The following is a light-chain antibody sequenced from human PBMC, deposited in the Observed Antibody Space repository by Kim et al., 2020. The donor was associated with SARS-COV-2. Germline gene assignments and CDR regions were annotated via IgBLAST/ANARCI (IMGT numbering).Light chain of an antibody. CDR2: EVS. CDR1: SSDVGSYNL. J-gene: IGLJ3*02. V-gene: IGLV2-23*02. CDR3: CSYAGSSTLV. Sequence: GQSCTISGTGTSSDVGSYNLVSWYQQHPGKAPKLMIYEVSKRPSGVSNRFSGSKSGNTASLTISGLQAEDEADYYCCSYAGSSTLVFGGGTQLTVL.